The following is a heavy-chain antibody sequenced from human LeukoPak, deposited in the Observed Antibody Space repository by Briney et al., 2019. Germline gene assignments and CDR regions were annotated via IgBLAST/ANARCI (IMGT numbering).Heavy chain of an antibody. CDR2: ISSSSYI. CDR1: GFTFSSYS. D-gene: IGHD3-3*01. J-gene: IGHJ6*02. V-gene: IGHV3-21*01. CDR3: ARSYYDFWSGDYYYGMDV. Sequence: GGSLRLSRAASGFTFSSYSMNWVRQAPGKGLEWVSSISSSSYIYYADSVKGRFTISRDNAKNSLYLQVNSLRAEDTAVYYCARSYYDFWSGDYYYGMDVWGQGTTVTVSS.